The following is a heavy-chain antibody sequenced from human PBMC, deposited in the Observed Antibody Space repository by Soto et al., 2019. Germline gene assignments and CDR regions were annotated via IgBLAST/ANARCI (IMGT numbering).Heavy chain of an antibody. CDR2: IYPGDSDS. CDR1: GYSFISYW. J-gene: IGHJ6*02. Sequence: GESLKISCKGSGYSFISYWIGWVRQMPGKGLEWMGIIYPGDSDSRYSPSFQGQVSISVDKSISTAYLHWSSLKASDTAMYYFARQGDIVVVPAAIDYYYGMDVWGQGTTVTVSS. CDR3: ARQGDIVVVPAAIDYYYGMDV. D-gene: IGHD2-2*02. V-gene: IGHV5-51*01.